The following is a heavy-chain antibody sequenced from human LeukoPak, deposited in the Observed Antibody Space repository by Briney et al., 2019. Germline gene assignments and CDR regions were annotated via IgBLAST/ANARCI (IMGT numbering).Heavy chain of an antibody. D-gene: IGHD5-18*01. CDR1: GGSFSGYY. J-gene: IGHJ6*02. CDR2: IHYSGNT. CDR3: ARIERGYSSVLTYYYGMDV. Sequence: SSETLSLTCAVYGGSFSGYYWSWIRQPPGEGLEWIGYIHYSGNTNYNPSLKSRVTISVDTSKNQFSLKLYSMTAADTAVYYCARIERGYSSVLTYYYGMDVWGQGTTVTVSS. V-gene: IGHV4-59*01.